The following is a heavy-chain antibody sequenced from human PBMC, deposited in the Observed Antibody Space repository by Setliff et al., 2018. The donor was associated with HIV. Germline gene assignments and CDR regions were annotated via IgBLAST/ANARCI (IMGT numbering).Heavy chain of an antibody. J-gene: IGHJ4*02. V-gene: IGHV3-15*01. CDR2: IKSKTDGGTT. CDR3: TTDASRVATVY. Sequence: GGSLRLFCAASAFTFSNAWMSWVRQAPGKGLEWVGRIKSKTDGGTTDYAAPVKGRFTISRDDSKNTLYLQMNSLKTEDTAVYYCTTDASRVATVYWGQGTLVTVSS. D-gene: IGHD5-12*01. CDR1: AFTFSNAW.